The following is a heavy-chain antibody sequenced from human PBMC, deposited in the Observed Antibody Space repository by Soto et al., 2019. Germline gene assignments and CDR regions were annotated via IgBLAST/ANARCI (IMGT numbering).Heavy chain of an antibody. CDR3: ARSVDP. CDR2: INHSGVT. CDR1: GGAFSGYY. V-gene: IGHV4-34*01. J-gene: IGHJ5*02. Sequence: ASGTPSLTRAVYGGAFSGYYWSWVRQPPGKGLEWIGEINHSGVTDYKPSLKRRVTISVDTSKNQFSLKLSSVTAADTAVYYCARSVDPWGQGTLVTVSS.